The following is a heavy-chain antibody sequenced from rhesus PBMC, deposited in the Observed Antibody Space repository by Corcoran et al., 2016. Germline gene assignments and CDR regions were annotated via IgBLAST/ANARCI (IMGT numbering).Heavy chain of an antibody. CDR3: TSPNGNPWYFDY. CDR1: GDSISSSNW. V-gene: IGHV4-65*01. D-gene: IGHD4-35*01. Sequence: QVQLQESGPGLVKPSETLSLTCAVSGDSISSSNWWSWLRPPPGKGLEWIGYISGSRGSTYYNPSLKSRGTISTDTSKNQFSLKLSSVTAADTAVYYCTSPNGNPWYFDYWGQGVLVTVSS. J-gene: IGHJ4*01. CDR2: ISGSRGST.